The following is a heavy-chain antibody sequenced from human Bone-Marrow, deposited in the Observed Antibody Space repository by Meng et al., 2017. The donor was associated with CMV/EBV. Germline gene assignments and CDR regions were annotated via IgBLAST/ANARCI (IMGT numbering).Heavy chain of an antibody. V-gene: IGHV3-30*04. CDR3: ATAYRNYYDSSGYKRRGDY. Sequence: GESLKISCAASGFTFSSYAMHWVRQAPGKGLEWVAVISYDGSNKYYADSVKGRFTISRDNSKNTLYLQMNSLRAEDTAVYYCATAYRNYYDSSGYKRRGDYWGQGTLVTVSS. J-gene: IGHJ4*02. CDR1: GFTFSSYA. CDR2: ISYDGSNK. D-gene: IGHD3-22*01.